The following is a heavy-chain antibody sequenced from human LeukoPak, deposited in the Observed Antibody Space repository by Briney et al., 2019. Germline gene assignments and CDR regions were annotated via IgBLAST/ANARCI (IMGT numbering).Heavy chain of an antibody. V-gene: IGHV4-59*01. J-gene: IGHJ4*02. CDR1: GGSISSYY. CDR2: IYYSGST. Sequence: SETLPLTCTLSGGSISSYYWSWIRQPPGKGLEWIGYIYYSGSTNYNPSLKSRVTTSLDTSKNQLSLKLSSVTAADTAVYYCARGSRTFDYWGQGTLVTVSS. CDR3: ARGSRTFDY. D-gene: IGHD1-14*01.